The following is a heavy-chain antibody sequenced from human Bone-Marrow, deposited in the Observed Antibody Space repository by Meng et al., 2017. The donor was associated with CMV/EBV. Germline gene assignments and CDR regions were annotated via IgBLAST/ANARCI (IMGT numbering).Heavy chain of an antibody. J-gene: IGHJ6*02. Sequence: GGSLRLSCAASGFTVSSNYMSWVRQAPGKGLEWVSVIYSGGSTYYADSVKGRFTISRDNSKNTLYLQMNSLRAEDTAVYYCARDQERFGYYGMDVWGQGTTVTVSS. CDR3: ARDQERFGYYGMDV. CDR2: IYSGGST. D-gene: IGHD1-1*01. V-gene: IGHV3-66*02. CDR1: GFTVSSNY.